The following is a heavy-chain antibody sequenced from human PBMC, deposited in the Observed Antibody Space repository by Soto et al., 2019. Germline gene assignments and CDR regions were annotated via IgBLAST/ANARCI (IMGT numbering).Heavy chain of an antibody. J-gene: IGHJ4*02. Sequence: SQTLSLTCAISGDSVSSNSAAWDWIRQSPWRGLEWLGRTYYRSKLYNDYAVSVKSRITINPDTSKNQFSLQLNSVTPEDTAVYYCARNYGDYVDFAYWGQGTLVTVSS. D-gene: IGHD4-17*01. V-gene: IGHV6-1*01. CDR3: ARNYGDYVDFAY. CDR2: TYYRSKLYN. CDR1: GDSVSSNSAA.